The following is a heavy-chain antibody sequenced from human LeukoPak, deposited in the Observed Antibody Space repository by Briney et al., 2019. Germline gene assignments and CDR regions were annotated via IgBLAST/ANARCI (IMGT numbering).Heavy chain of an antibody. J-gene: IGHJ2*01. V-gene: IGHV4-59*08. CDR3: VRGADTTGWYLGWWFDL. CDR2: IRYTGNT. CDR1: GGSISNYF. Sequence: PSETLSLTCTVSGGSISNYFWNWIRQTPGKGREWFGYIRYTGNTNYNPSLESRVTMSLDTSKKNFSLKLTSVTAADTAVYYCVRGADTTGWYLGWWFDLWGRGTLVTVSS. D-gene: IGHD6-19*01.